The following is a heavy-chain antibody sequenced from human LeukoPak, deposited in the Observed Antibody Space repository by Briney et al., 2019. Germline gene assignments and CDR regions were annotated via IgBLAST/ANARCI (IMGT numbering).Heavy chain of an antibody. CDR3: ARDSAKRGYSYGHSGY. CDR1: GGTFSSYA. CDR2: IIPIFGTA. Sequence: GASVKVSCKASGGTFSSYAISWVRQAPGQGLEWMGGIIPIFGTANYAQKFQGRVTMTRDTSTSTVYMELSSLRSEDTAVYYCARDSAKRGYSYGHSGYWGQGTLVTVSS. V-gene: IGHV1-69*05. D-gene: IGHD5-18*01. J-gene: IGHJ4*02.